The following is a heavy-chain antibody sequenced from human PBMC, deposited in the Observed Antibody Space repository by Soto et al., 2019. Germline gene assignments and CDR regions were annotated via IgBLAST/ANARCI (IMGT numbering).Heavy chain of an antibody. J-gene: IGHJ4*02. CDR2: IKQDGSEK. CDR1: GFTFSNYW. CDR3: AREPASVDY. V-gene: IGHV3-7*01. Sequence: EVQLVESGGGLVQPGGSLRLSCAASGFTFSNYWMSWVRQAPGKGMEWVANIKQDGSEKYYVDSVKGRFTISRDNATNSLSRQMTSLRAEGTAVYYCAREPASVDYWGQATLVTVSS.